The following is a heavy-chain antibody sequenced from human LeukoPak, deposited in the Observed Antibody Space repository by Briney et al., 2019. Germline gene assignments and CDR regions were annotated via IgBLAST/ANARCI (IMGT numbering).Heavy chain of an antibody. D-gene: IGHD2-2*01. CDR1: GGSISSSSYY. CDR3: ARRYCSGADCYGGDSYYYMDV. J-gene: IGHJ6*03. V-gene: IGHV4-39*01. Sequence: SETLSLTCTVSGGSISSSSYYWGWIRQPPGKGLEWIGSIYYSGSTYYNPSLKSRVTISVDTSKNQFSLRLTSVTAADTAVYYCARRYCSGADCYGGDSYYYMDVWGKGTTVTISS. CDR2: IYYSGST.